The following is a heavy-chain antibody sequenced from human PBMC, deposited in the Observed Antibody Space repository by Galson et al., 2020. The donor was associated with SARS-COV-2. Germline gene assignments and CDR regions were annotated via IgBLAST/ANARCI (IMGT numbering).Heavy chain of an antibody. J-gene: IGHJ4*02. CDR3: ARFGMGKWFADYYYFDY. CDR1: GYTFSSYG. V-gene: IGHV1-18*04. CDR2: FSAYRGTT. Sequence: ASVKVSCKASGYTFSSYGITWVRQAPGQGLEWMGWFSAYRGTTRYAQKFQGRVTMTTDSSTTTAYMELSSLKSDDTAVYYCARFGMGKWFADYYYFDYWGQGTLVTVSS. D-gene: IGHD3-10*01.